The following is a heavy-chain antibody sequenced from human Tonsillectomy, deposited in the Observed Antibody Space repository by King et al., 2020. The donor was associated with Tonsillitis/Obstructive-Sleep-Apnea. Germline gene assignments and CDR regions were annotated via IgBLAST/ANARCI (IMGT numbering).Heavy chain of an antibody. D-gene: IGHD3-9*01. J-gene: IGHJ4*02. Sequence: VQLVESGAEVKKPGESLTISCKGSGYGFTIYWITWVRQMPGKGLEWMGRIDPGDSYTTYSPSFQGHVTISVDKSISTAYLQWNSLKPSDTAIYYCARRRGGISTSYSNDYWGQGTLVTVSS. CDR1: GYGFTIYW. CDR3: ARRRGGISTSYSNDY. V-gene: IGHV5-10-1*01. CDR2: IDPGDSYT.